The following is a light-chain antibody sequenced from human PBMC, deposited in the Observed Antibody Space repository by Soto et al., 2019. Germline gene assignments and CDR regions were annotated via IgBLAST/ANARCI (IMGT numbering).Light chain of an antibody. V-gene: IGKV1-8*01. CDR2: HAS. Sequence: IRMTQSPSSFSASIGDRVSITCRATQDIGRYLAWYQQIPGKAPKLLMYHASALQTGVPSRFSGSGSGTDFTLTISNLQSEDFGSYYCPKFSHYPRTFGQGTKVDSK. CDR1: QDIGRY. CDR3: PKFSHYPRT. J-gene: IGKJ1*01.